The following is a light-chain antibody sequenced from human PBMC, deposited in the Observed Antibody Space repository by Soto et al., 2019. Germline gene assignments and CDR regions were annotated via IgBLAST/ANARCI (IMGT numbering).Light chain of an antibody. CDR1: SSDVGGYNY. J-gene: IGLJ1*01. CDR2: EVS. V-gene: IGLV2-8*01. Sequence: QSALTQPPSASGSPGQSVTISCTGTSSDVGGYNYVSWYQQHPGKAPKLMIYEVSKRPSGVPDRFSGSKSGNTASLTVSGLQAEYEADCYCSSYAGSNNYVFGTGTKVTVL. CDR3: SSYAGSNNYV.